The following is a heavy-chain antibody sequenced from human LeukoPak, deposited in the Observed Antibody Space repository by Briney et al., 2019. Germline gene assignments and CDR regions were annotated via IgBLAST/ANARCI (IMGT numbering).Heavy chain of an antibody. Sequence: GASVKVSCKASGYTFTGYYMHWVRQAPGQGLEWMGRIIPIFGTANYAQKFQGRVTITTDEYTNTAYMELSSLRSEDTAVYYCARDPAGPAGDGYFDYWGQGSLVSVSS. CDR3: ARDPAGPAGDGYFDY. CDR1: GYTFTGYY. CDR2: IIPIFGTA. V-gene: IGHV1-69*05. D-gene: IGHD7-27*01. J-gene: IGHJ4*02.